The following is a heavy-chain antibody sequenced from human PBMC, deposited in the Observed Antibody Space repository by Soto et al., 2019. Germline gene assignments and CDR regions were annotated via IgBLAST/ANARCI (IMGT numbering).Heavy chain of an antibody. Sequence: GGSLRLSCAASGFTFSSYGMHWVRQAPGKGLEWVAVISYDGSNKYYADSVKGRFTISRDNSKNTLYLQMNSLRAEDTAVYYCAKERKKIFGVVIRFRGAPDLDYWGQGTLVTVSS. CDR2: ISYDGSNK. J-gene: IGHJ4*02. V-gene: IGHV3-30*18. CDR3: AKERKKIFGVVIRFRGAPDLDY. CDR1: GFTFSSYG. D-gene: IGHD3-3*01.